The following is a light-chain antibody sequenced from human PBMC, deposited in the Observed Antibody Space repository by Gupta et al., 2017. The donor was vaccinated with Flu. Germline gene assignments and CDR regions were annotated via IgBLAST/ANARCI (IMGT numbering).Light chain of an antibody. CDR1: SANIEKSY. V-gene: IGLV1-51*01. CDR3: GTWDTCGGAGV. CDR2: DND. Sequence: HSLLSHPPSVFPALQQDVTIACSGDSANIEKSYVSWYQQFPGTAPKVVIYDNDKRPSDISDRFSGSKSGTSATLHITRLQTGDEADYYWGTWDTCGGAGVFGGGTRLTVL. J-gene: IGLJ3*02.